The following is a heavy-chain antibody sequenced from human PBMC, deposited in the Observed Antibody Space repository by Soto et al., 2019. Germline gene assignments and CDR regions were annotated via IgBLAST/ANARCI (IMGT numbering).Heavy chain of an antibody. J-gene: IGHJ4*02. CDR2: VSGSGGNT. D-gene: IGHD6-6*01. CDR1: GFTFSSYG. Sequence: GGSLRLSCAATGFTFSSYGMNWVRQAPGKGLEWVSVVSGSGGNTYYADSVKGRFTISRDNSKNTLYLQMNSLRAEDTAVYYCAKGGSFGSSSNFDYWGQGTLVTVSS. CDR3: AKGGSFGSSSNFDY. V-gene: IGHV3-23*01.